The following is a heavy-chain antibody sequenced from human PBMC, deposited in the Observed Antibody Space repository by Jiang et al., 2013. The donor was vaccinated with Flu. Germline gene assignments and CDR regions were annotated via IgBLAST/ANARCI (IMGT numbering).Heavy chain of an antibody. CDR3: ARVASSGWWEIDY. D-gene: IGHD6-19*01. Sequence: GSGLVKPSQTLSLTCTVSGGSINSGSYYWNWIRQPAGKGLEWIGRIYTSGSTNYNPSLKSRVTISVDTSKNQFSLTLSSVTAADTAVYYCARVASSGWWEIDYWGQGTLVTVSS. V-gene: IGHV4-61*02. CDR1: GGSINSGSYY. CDR2: IYTSGST. J-gene: IGHJ4*02.